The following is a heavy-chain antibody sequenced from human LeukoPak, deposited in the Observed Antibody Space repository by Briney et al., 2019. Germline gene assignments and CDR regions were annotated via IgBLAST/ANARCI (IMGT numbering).Heavy chain of an antibody. Sequence: GGSLRLSCAASGFTFDDYAMHWVRQAPGKRLEWVSGISWNSGSIGYADSVKGRFTISRDNAKNSLYLQMNSLRAEDMALYYCAKVDTAMVTGAFDIWGQGTLVTVSS. CDR1: GFTFDDYA. V-gene: IGHV3-9*03. J-gene: IGHJ3*02. CDR3: AKVDTAMVTGAFDI. CDR2: ISWNSGSI. D-gene: IGHD5-18*01.